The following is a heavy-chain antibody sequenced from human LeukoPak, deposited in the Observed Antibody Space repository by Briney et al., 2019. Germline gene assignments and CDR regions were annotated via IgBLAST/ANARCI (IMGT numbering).Heavy chain of an antibody. CDR3: AREGYSGYDGAFDI. Sequence: GGSLRLSCAASGFTVSSNYMSWVRQAPGKGLGWVSVIYSGGSTYYADSVKGRFTISRDNSKNTLYLQMNSLRAEDTAVYYCAREGYSGYDGAFDIWGQGTMVTVSS. CDR2: IYSGGST. CDR1: GFTVSSNY. J-gene: IGHJ3*02. V-gene: IGHV3-53*01. D-gene: IGHD5-12*01.